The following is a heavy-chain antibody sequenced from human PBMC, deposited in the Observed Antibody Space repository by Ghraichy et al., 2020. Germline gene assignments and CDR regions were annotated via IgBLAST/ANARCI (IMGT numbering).Heavy chain of an antibody. Sequence: GGSLTLSCSGSGFTFGGYAIHWVRQGPGKRLEYVSAISGDADRTYYADSVKGRFSISRDNARNTVFLQMNSLRVEDTAVYYCVKNPGLYTSSSGIDHWGQGTKVTVSS. D-gene: IGHD6-6*01. CDR2: ISGDADRT. CDR1: GFTFGGYA. V-gene: IGHV3-64D*06. J-gene: IGHJ1*01. CDR3: VKNPGLYTSSSGIDH.